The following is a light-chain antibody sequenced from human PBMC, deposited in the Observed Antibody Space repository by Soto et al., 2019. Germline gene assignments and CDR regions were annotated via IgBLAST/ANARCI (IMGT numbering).Light chain of an antibody. J-gene: IGKJ4*01. CDR3: HQYSIWAL. Sequence: DIPMAQSPSSLSASVGDTVTIACRASQGISSYLAWYQQKPGKVPKLLIYAASTLQSGVPSRFSGSGSGTDVTLTIRGLQPEDVATYYCHQYSIWALFGGVTKVYI. CDR2: AAS. CDR1: QGISSY. V-gene: IGKV1-27*01.